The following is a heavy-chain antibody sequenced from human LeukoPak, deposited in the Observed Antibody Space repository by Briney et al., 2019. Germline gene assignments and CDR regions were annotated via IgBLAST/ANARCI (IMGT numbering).Heavy chain of an antibody. J-gene: IGHJ4*02. V-gene: IGHV4-59*01. CDR1: GGSISSYH. CDR2: IYYSGTT. Sequence: PSETLSLTCAVSGGSISSYHWSWIRQPPGKGLEWIGYIYYSGTTNYNPSLESRVTGSVDPSKNQFSLKLSSVTAADTAVYFCARSYSSSFPFDYWGQGTLVTVSS. D-gene: IGHD6-13*01. CDR3: ARSYSSSFPFDY.